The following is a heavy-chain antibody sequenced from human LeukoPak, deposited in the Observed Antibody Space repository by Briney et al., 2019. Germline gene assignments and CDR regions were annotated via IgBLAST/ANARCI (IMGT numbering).Heavy chain of an antibody. D-gene: IGHD6-13*01. V-gene: IGHV3-30*18. Sequence: GGSLRLSCAVSGFTFSSYGMHWVRQAPGKGLEWVAVISYDGSNKYYADSVKGRFTISRDNSKNTLYLQMNSLRAEDTAVYYCAKVQQLVSNYYYYGMDVWGQGTTVTVSS. CDR3: AKVQQLVSNYYYYGMDV. J-gene: IGHJ6*02. CDR2: ISYDGSNK. CDR1: GFTFSSYG.